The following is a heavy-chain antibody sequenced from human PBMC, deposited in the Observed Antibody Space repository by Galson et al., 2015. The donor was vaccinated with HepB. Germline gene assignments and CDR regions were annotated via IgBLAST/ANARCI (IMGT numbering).Heavy chain of an antibody. Sequence: SLRLSCAASGFTFSGYGMSWVRQAPGRGLEWVSSVSGSASITEHADSVKGRLTISRDNSENTVFLQMNSLRAEDTAVYFCAKGYSFFDYWGQGTPVTVSS. D-gene: IGHD4-23*01. CDR1: GFTFSGYG. V-gene: IGHV3-23*01. J-gene: IGHJ4*02. CDR2: VSGSASIT. CDR3: AKGYSFFDY.